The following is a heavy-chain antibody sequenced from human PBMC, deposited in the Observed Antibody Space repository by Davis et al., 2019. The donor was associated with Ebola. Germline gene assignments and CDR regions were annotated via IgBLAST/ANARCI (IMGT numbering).Heavy chain of an antibody. V-gene: IGHV3-23*01. CDR1: GFTFSSYA. CDR2: ISGSGGST. Sequence: GESLKISCAASGFTFSSYAMSWVRQAPGKGLEWVSAISGSGGSTYYADSVKGRFTISRDNSKNTLYLQMNSLRAEDTAVYYCAKSLHQGPIGLPPGTLLQEHLWG. J-gene: IGHJ6*01. CDR3: AKSLHQGPIGLPPGTLLQEHL.